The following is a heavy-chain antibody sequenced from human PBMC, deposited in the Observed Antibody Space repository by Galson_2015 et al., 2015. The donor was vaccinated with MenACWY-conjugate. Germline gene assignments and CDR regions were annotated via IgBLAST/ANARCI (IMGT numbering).Heavy chain of an antibody. Sequence: SLRLSCAASGFTFSSYSMNWVRQAPGKGLEWVSSISSNSSYIYYADSVKGRFTISRDNAKNSLYLQMNSLRAEDTAVYYCARDASYYYYMDVWGKGTTVTVSS. V-gene: IGHV3-21*01. CDR3: ARDASYYYYMDV. J-gene: IGHJ6*03. CDR1: GFTFSSYS. CDR2: ISSNSSYI.